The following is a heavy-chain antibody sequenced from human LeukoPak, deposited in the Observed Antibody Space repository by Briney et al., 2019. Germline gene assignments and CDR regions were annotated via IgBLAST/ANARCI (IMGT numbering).Heavy chain of an antibody. CDR1: GFTLSSYS. CDR2: ISSSGSYI. J-gene: IGHJ4*02. D-gene: IGHD3-16*01. CDR3: ARVGYGYFDY. Sequence: GGSLRLSCAASGFTLSSYSINWVRQAPGKGLEWVSSISSSGSYIYYADSVKGRFTLSRDNAKNSLYLQMNSLRAEDTAVYYCARVGYGYFDYWGQGTLVTVSS. V-gene: IGHV3-21*01.